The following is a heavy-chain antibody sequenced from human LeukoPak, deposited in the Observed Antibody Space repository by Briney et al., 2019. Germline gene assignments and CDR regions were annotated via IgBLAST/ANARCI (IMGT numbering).Heavy chain of an antibody. CDR1: GFTFSSYW. D-gene: IGHD1-1*01. V-gene: IGHV3-7*01. CDR3: KSGGAAPGSFDY. CDR2: IKYDGNEE. J-gene: IGHJ4*02. Sequence: PGGSLRLSCAASGFTFSSYWMSWMRQAPGKGLEWVANIKYDGNEEYYVDSVKGRFTISRDNAKKSLYLQLNSLRVEDTAVYYCKSGGAAPGSFDYWGQGTLVTVSP.